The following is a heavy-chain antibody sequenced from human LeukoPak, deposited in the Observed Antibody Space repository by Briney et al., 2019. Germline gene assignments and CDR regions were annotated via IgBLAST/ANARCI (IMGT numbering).Heavy chain of an antibody. D-gene: IGHD1-26*01. CDR3: ARRSGSYVY. CDR1: GGSISSSSSY. J-gene: IGHJ4*02. V-gene: IGHV4-39*01. CDR2: IYYSGST. Sequence: PSETLSLTCTVSGGSISSSSSYWGWIRQPPGKGLEWIGNIYYSGSTYYNPSLKSRVTISVDTSKNQFSLKLSSVTAADTAVYYCARRSGSYVYWGQGTLVTVSS.